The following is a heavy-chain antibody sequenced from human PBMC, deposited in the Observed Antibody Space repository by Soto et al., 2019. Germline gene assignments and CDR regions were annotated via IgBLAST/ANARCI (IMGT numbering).Heavy chain of an antibody. D-gene: IGHD3-10*01. CDR1: GYTFTSYG. Sequence: ASVKVSCKASGYTFTSYGISWVRQAPGQGLEWMGGISAYNGNTNYAQKFRGRVAMTTDTSTSTAYMEVRSLGSGDTAVYYCARVGGYGMDVWGQGTTVTVSS. CDR2: ISAYNGNT. CDR3: ARVGGYGMDV. J-gene: IGHJ6*02. V-gene: IGHV1-18*04.